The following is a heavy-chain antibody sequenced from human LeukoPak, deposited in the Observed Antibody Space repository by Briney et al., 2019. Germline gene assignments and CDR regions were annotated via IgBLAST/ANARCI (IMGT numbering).Heavy chain of an antibody. J-gene: IGHJ4*02. V-gene: IGHV4-4*07. Sequence: SETLSLTCTVSGGSISSYYWSWIRQPAGKGLEWIGRIYTSGGTNYNPSLKSRVTMSVDTSKNQFSLKLSSVTAADTAVYYCARDSYYYGSGSYPRYWGQGTLVTVSS. CDR3: ARDSYYYGSGSYPRY. CDR1: GGSISSYY. D-gene: IGHD3-10*01. CDR2: IYTSGGT.